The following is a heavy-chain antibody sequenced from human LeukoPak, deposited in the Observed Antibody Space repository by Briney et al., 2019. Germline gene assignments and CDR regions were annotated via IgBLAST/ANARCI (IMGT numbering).Heavy chain of an antibody. J-gene: IGHJ5*02. D-gene: IGHD3-22*01. Sequence: ASVKVSCKASGYTFISYGINWVRQAPGQGLEWMGWISAYNGNTNYAQKVQGRVTMTTDTSTRTAYMELRSLRSDDTAVYYCARAPYYDSSGYYSTWGQGTLVTVSS. CDR1: GYTFISYG. CDR3: ARAPYYDSSGYYST. V-gene: IGHV1-18*01. CDR2: ISAYNGNT.